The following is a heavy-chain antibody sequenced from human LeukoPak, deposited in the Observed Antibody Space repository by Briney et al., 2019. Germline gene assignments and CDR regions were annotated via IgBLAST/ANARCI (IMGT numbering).Heavy chain of an antibody. CDR1: GFTFSSYG. D-gene: IGHD3-22*01. Sequence: GGSLRLSCAASGFTFSSYGMNWVRQAPGKGLEWVSSISSSSSYIYYADSVKGRFTISRDNAKNSLYLQMNSLRAEDTAVYYCARDYDSSGLDAFDIWGQGTMVTVSS. J-gene: IGHJ3*02. V-gene: IGHV3-21*01. CDR2: ISSSSSYI. CDR3: ARDYDSSGLDAFDI.